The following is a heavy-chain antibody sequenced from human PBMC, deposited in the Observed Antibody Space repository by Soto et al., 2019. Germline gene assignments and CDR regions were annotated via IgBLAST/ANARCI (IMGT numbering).Heavy chain of an antibody. CDR1: GGSISSGGYY. J-gene: IGHJ4*02. CDR3: ARGFDWLSLYFDY. CDR2: IYYSGST. V-gene: IGHV4-31*03. D-gene: IGHD3-9*01. Sequence: SETLSLTCTVSGGSISSGGYYWSWIRQHPGKGLEWIGYIYYSGSTYYNPSLKSRVTISVDTSKNQFSLKLSSVTAADTAVYYCARGFDWLSLYFDYWGQGTLVNVS.